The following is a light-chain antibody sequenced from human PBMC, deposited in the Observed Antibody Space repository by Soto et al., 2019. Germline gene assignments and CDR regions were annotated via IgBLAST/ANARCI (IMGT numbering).Light chain of an antibody. Sequence: DLQVTQSPSSLSASVGDRVTITCQASQDINNYLNWYQQKPGRAPKLLIYDASNLQTGVPSRFSGSGSGTDFTLTISSLQPEDVATYYCQHYDTLPPWTFGQGTKVEIK. J-gene: IGKJ1*01. CDR3: QHYDTLPPWT. CDR1: QDINNY. CDR2: DAS. V-gene: IGKV1-33*01.